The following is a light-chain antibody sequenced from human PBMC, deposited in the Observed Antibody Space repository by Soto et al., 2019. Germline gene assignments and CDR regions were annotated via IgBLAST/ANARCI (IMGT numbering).Light chain of an antibody. V-gene: IGKV3-11*01. CDR2: DAS. Sequence: IVLTQSPGTLSLTPGERATLSCRASQSVSSYYLAWYQQKPGQAPRLLIYDASNRATGIPARFSGSGSGTDFTLTISSLEPEDFAVYYCQQRSNWPPTFGGGTKVDIK. CDR1: QSVSSY. J-gene: IGKJ4*01. CDR3: QQRSNWPPT.